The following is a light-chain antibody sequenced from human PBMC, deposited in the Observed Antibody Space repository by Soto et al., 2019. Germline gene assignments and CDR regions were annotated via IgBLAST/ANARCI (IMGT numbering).Light chain of an antibody. CDR1: QSISNY. V-gene: IGKV1-5*03. J-gene: IGKJ1*01. Sequence: DIQLTQSPSTLSASVGDRVTITCRASQSISNYLAWYQQKPGKAPKVLIYKASSLESGVPSRFSGSGSGTEFTLTISSLQPDDFATYYCQHCDGYWMFGQGTKVEIK. CDR2: KAS. CDR3: QHCDGYWM.